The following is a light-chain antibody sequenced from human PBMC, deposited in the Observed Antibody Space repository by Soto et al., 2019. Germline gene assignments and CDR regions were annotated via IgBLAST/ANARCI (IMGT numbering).Light chain of an antibody. CDR2: AAS. CDR3: QQSYSTPIT. J-gene: IGKJ3*01. Sequence: DIQMTQSPSSLSASVGDRVTITCRASQSISSYLNWYQQKPGKAPKLLIYAASSLQSGVPSRFSGSGSGTDFTLAIRSLQPEDFATYYCQQSYSTPITFGPGTKVYIK. CDR1: QSISSY. V-gene: IGKV1-39*01.